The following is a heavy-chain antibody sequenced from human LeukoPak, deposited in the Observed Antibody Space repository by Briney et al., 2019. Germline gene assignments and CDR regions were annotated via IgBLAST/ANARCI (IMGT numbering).Heavy chain of an antibody. CDR3: AREEGGAGLYGFDI. Sequence: GGSLRLSCAASGFTFSGYSMNWVRQAPGKGLEWVSSISSSSDYIYYADSLKGRFTISRDNAKNSLYLKMNSLRAEDTAVYYCAREEGGAGLYGFDIWGQGTMVTVSS. CDR2: ISSSSDYI. J-gene: IGHJ3*02. CDR1: GFTFSGYS. V-gene: IGHV3-21*01. D-gene: IGHD1-26*01.